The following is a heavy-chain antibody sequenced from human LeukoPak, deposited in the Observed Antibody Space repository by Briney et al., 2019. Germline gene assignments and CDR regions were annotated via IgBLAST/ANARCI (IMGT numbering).Heavy chain of an antibody. V-gene: IGHV3-21*01. CDR1: GFTFSSYS. CDR2: ISSSSSYI. J-gene: IGHJ6*03. D-gene: IGHD2-2*01. CDR3: ARVPITNYQLVPYYMDV. Sequence: PGGSLRLSCAASGFTFSSYSMNWVRQAPGKGLEWVSSISSSSSYIYYADSVKGRFTISRDNAKNSLYLQMNSLRAEDTAVYYCARVPITNYQLVPYYMDVWGKGTTVTVSS.